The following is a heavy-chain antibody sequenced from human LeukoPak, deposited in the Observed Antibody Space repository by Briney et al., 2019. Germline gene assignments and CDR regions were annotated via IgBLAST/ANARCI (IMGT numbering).Heavy chain of an antibody. CDR1: GYTLTELS. D-gene: IGHD1-1*01. Sequence: GASVKVSCKVSGYTLTELSMHWVRQAPGKGLGWMGGFDPEDGETIYAQKFQGRVTMTEDTSTDTAYMELSSLRSEDTAVYYCATPLHNWNDFYFDYWGQGTLVTVSS. V-gene: IGHV1-24*01. CDR3: ATPLHNWNDFYFDY. J-gene: IGHJ4*02. CDR2: FDPEDGET.